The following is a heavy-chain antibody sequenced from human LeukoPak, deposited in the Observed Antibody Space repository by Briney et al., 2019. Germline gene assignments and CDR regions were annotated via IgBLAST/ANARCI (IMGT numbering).Heavy chain of an antibody. CDR3: AKVPYDILTGYSSGHWYFDL. Sequence: GGSLRLSCAASRFTFSNYAMSWVRQAPGKGLEWVSLISGRGDGTYYADSVKGRFTISRDNSKNTLYLQMNSLRDEDTAVYHCAKVPYDILTGYSSGHWYFDLWGRGTLVTVSS. CDR2: ISGRGDGT. V-gene: IGHV3-23*01. CDR1: RFTFSNYA. D-gene: IGHD3-9*01. J-gene: IGHJ2*01.